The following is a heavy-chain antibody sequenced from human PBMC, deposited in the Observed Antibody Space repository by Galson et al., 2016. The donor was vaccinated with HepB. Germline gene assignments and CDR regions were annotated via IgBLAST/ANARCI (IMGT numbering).Heavy chain of an antibody. CDR2: ITIYGGRT. V-gene: IGHV3-64D*06. CDR1: GFPFSSYA. J-gene: IGHJ4*02. CDR3: VRGRVNDFWSGYTERATHYFDS. Sequence: SLRLSCAASGFPFSSYAMYWVRQAPGKGLEFVSAITIYGGRTHYADSVKGRFTISRDDSKNTLNLQMSRLRTGDTAVYYCVRGRVNDFWSGYTERATHYFDSWGQGNLVTVTS. D-gene: IGHD3-3*01.